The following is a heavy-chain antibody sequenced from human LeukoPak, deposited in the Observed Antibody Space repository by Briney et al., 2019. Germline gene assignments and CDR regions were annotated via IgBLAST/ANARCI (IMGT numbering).Heavy chain of an antibody. CDR2: IYTSGST. V-gene: IGHV4-4*09. Sequence: PSETLSLTCSVSGGSISSYYWSWIRQPPGKGLEWIGYIYTSGSTNYNTSLKSRVTISADTSKNQFSLKLSSVTATDTAVYYCARLAPLSGHDAFDIWSQGTMVTASS. CDR1: GGSISSYY. J-gene: IGHJ3*02. CDR3: ARLAPLSGHDAFDI. D-gene: IGHD5-12*01.